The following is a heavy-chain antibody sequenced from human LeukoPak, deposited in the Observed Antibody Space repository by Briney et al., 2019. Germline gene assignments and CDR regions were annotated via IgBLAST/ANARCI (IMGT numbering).Heavy chain of an antibody. J-gene: IGHJ4*02. V-gene: IGHV4-59*01. Sequence: SETLSLTCTVSGGSISNYYWSWIRQPPGKGLEWIGYVFYSGSTNYNPSLRSRVTISVDTSKNQFSLKLSSVTAADTAVYFCARGLRYCSGGSCSILGHFDYWGQGTLVTVSS. CDR3: ARGLRYCSGGSCSILGHFDY. D-gene: IGHD2-15*01. CDR2: VFYSGST. CDR1: GGSISNYY.